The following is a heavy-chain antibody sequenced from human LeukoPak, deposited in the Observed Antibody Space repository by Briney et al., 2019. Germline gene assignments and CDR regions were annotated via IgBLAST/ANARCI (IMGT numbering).Heavy chain of an antibody. V-gene: IGHV4-61*05. Sequence: KPSETLSLTCTVSGGSISSTSYYWSWIRQPPGKGLEWIGYIYYSGSTNYNPSLKSRVTISVDTSKNQFSLKLSSVTAADTAVYYCARSIAAAQVDYWGQGTLVTVSS. D-gene: IGHD6-13*01. J-gene: IGHJ4*02. CDR1: GGSISSTSYY. CDR3: ARSIAAAQVDY. CDR2: IYYSGST.